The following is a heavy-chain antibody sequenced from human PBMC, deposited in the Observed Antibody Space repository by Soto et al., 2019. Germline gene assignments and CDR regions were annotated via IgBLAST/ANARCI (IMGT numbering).Heavy chain of an antibody. CDR2: VHSDGTTT. Sequence: EVQLVEAGGGLVQPGESLRLSCAASGFTFDYYWMHWVRQAPGKGLVWGSRVHSDGTTTTYADSVKGRFTISRDNARNTGSLPMSSLRAEDTAIYYCARVDRGGFDLWGHGTVVTVSS. CDR3: ARVDRGGFDL. J-gene: IGHJ3*01. V-gene: IGHV3-74*01. CDR1: GFTFDYYW. D-gene: IGHD3-10*01.